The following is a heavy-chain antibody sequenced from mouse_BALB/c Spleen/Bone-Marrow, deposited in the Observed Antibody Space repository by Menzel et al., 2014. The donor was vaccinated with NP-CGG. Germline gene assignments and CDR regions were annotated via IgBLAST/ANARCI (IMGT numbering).Heavy chain of an antibody. J-gene: IGHJ1*01. V-gene: IGHV7-3*02. CDR2: IRNKANGYTT. CDR3: ARDENYDIYWYFDV. Sequence: EVKVVESGGGLVQPGGSLRLSCATSGFTFTDYYMSWVRQPPGKALEWLGFIRNKANGYTTDYSVSVKGRFTISRDNSQSILYLQMNTLRAEDSATYYCARDENYDIYWYFDVWGAGTTVTVSS. D-gene: IGHD1-1*01. CDR1: GFTFTDYY.